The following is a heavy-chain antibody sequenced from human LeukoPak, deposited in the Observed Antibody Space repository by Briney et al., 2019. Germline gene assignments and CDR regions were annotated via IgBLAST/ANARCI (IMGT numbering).Heavy chain of an antibody. D-gene: IGHD4-17*01. V-gene: IGHV3-30*02. CDR3: AKGGSKMTTGYFDY. CDR2: IRYDGSNK. Sequence: GGSLRLSCAASGFTFSSYGMHWVRQAPGKGLEWVAFIRYDGSNKYYADSVKGRFTISRDNSKNTLCLQMNSLRAEDTAVYYCAKGGSKMTTGYFDYWGQGTLVTVSS. CDR1: GFTFSSYG. J-gene: IGHJ4*02.